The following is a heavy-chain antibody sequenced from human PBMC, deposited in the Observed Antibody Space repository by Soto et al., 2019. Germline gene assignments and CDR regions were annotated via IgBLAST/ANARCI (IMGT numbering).Heavy chain of an antibody. CDR2: ISAYNGAT. CDR3: ARGVAVIAAPPPQENNWFDP. J-gene: IGHJ5*02. Sequence: QVHLVQSVAEVKKPGASVKVSCKASGYTFSNYGITWVRQAPGQGLEWMGWISAYNGATSYAQKFQGRVTMTTDTSTTTAYMELRSLPSDDTALYFCARGVAVIAAPPPQENNWFDPWGQGTLVTVSS. D-gene: IGHD2-15*01. CDR1: GYTFSNYG. V-gene: IGHV1-18*01.